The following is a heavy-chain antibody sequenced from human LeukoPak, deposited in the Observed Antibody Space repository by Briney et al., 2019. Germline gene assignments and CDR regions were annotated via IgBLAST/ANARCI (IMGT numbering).Heavy chain of an antibody. D-gene: IGHD3-3*01. V-gene: IGHV3-7*01. CDR3: ARENDFWSENWFDP. CDR2: IKQDGSEK. CDR1: GFPFSDYW. J-gene: IGHJ5*02. Sequence: GGSLRLSCAASGFPFSDYWMDWVRQAPGKGLEWVANIKQDGSEKYCVDSVKGRFTISRDNAKNSLYLQMNSLRAEDTAVYYCARENDFWSENWFDPWGQGTLVTVSS.